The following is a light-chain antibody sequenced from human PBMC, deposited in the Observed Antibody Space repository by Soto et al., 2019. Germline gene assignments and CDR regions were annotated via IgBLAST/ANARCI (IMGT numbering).Light chain of an antibody. CDR1: SSDVGGYNY. Sequence: QSVLTQPPSASGSPGQSVTISCTGTSSDVGGYNYVSWYQQHPGKAPKLMISEVTKRPSGVPDRFSGSKSGNTASLTVSGLQDEDEADYYCSSYVGSNNYVFGSGTKVTVL. CDR2: EVT. J-gene: IGLJ1*01. V-gene: IGLV2-8*01. CDR3: SSYVGSNNYV.